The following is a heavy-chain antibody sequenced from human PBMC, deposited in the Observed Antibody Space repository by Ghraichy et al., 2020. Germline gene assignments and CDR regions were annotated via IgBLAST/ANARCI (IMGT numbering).Heavy chain of an antibody. D-gene: IGHD3-22*01. CDR1: GASIFSSTYY. V-gene: IGHV4-39*01. J-gene: IGHJ5*02. CDR3: ARHSSGYYYTWFDP. Sequence: LRLSCAVSGASIFSSTYYWGWIRQPPGKGLEWIGSSYYTGSAYYNSSLKSRVTISVDTSKNQFSLKLSSVTAADTAVYYCARHSSGYYYTWFDPWGQGTLVTVSS. CDR2: SYYTGSA.